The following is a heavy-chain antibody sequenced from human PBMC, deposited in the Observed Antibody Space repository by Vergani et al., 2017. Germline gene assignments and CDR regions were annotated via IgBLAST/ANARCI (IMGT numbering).Heavy chain of an antibody. CDR2: ISYDGSNK. Sequence: QVQLVESGGGVVQPGRSLRLSCAASGFTFSSYAMHWVRQAPGKGLEWVAVISYDGSNKYYADSVKGRFTISRDNSKNTLYLQMNSLRAEDTAVYYCARDPQLPLWFGELLYYYYGMDVWGQGTTVTVSS. CDR3: ARDPQLPLWFGELLYYYYGMDV. J-gene: IGHJ6*02. CDR1: GFTFSSYA. D-gene: IGHD3-10*01. V-gene: IGHV3-30*04.